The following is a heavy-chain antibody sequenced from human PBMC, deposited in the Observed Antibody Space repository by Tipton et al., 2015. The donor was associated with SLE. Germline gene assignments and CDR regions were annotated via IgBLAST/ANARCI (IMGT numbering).Heavy chain of an antibody. J-gene: IGHJ4*02. V-gene: IGHV7-4-1*01. CDR2: INTNTGKP. CDR3: ARVLSMTTVDAGY. D-gene: IGHD4-17*01. CDR1: GYTFTSHS. Sequence: QLVQSGSELKKPGASVKVSCKASGYTFTSHSVIWVRQAPGQGLEWMGWINTNTGKPTYAQGFTGRFVFSLDTSVSTAYLQIGSLKAEDTAVYYCARVLSMTTVDAGYWGQGTLVTVSS.